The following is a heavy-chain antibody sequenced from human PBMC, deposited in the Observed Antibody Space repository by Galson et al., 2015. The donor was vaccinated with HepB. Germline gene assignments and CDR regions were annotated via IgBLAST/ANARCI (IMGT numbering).Heavy chain of an antibody. J-gene: IGHJ4*02. CDR1: GFTFSSYP. CDR2: ISANGGDT. D-gene: IGHD3-22*01. CDR3: VKAVYDGGSYYYAY. V-gene: IGHV3-64D*06. Sequence: SLRLSCAASGFTFSSYPMHWVRQAPGKALEYVSAISANGGDTYYADSVKGRFTISRDNSKNTLYLQMSSLRAEDTALYYCVKAVYDGGSYYYAYWGQGTLVTVSS.